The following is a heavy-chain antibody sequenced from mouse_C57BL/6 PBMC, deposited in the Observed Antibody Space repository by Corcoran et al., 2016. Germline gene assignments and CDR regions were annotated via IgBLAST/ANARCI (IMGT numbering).Heavy chain of an antibody. CDR3: AKEDDMDDREFAY. V-gene: IGHV1-81*01. CDR2: IYPRSGNT. CDR1: GYTFTSYG. J-gene: IGHJ3*01. Sequence: QVQLQQSGAELARPGASVKLSCTASGYTFTSYGISWVRQRTGQGLEWIGEIYPRSGNTYYNKKFKGKATLTADKSSSTAYMELRSLTSEDSAVYFCAKEDDMDDREFAYWGQGTVVTVSA. D-gene: IGHD1-1*02.